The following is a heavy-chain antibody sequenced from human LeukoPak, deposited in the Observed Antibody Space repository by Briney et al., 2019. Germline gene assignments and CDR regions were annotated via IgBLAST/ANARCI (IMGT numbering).Heavy chain of an antibody. J-gene: IGHJ3*02. CDR2: ISYDGSNK. CDR3: ARSARSSSDI. CDR1: GFTFSSYA. Sequence: GSLRLSCAASGFTFSSYAMHWVRQAPGKGLEWVAVISYDGSNKYYADSVKGRFTISRDNAKNSLYLQVNSLRAEDTAVYYCARSARSSSDIWGQGTMVAVTS. V-gene: IGHV3-30*07.